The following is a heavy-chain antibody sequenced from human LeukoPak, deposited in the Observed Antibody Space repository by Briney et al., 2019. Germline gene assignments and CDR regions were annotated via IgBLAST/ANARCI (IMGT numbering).Heavy chain of an antibody. CDR3: ARDILTGYYHDAFDI. CDR2: INPNSGGT. CDR1: GYTFTGYY. V-gene: IGHV1-2*02. J-gene: IGHJ3*02. D-gene: IGHD3-9*01. Sequence: ATVKVSCMASGYTFTGYYMHWVRQAPGQGLEWMGWINPNSGGTNYAQKFQGRVTMTRDTSISTAYMELSRLRSDDTAVYYCARDILTGYYHDAFDIWGQGTMVTVSS.